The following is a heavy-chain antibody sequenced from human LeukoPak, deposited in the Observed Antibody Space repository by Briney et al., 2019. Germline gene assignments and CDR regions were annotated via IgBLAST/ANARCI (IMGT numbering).Heavy chain of an antibody. V-gene: IGHV3-15*01. D-gene: IGHD2-15*01. J-gene: IGHJ4*02. CDR2: IKSKTDGGTT. Sequence: PGGSLRLSCAASGFTFSNAWMSWVRQAPGKGLEWVGRIKSKTDGGTTDYAAPVKGRFTISRDDSKNTLYLQMNSLKTEDTAVYYCTTDDMVVAGQDAHRFDYWGQGTLVTVSS. CDR1: GFTFSNAW. CDR3: TTDDMVVAGQDAHRFDY.